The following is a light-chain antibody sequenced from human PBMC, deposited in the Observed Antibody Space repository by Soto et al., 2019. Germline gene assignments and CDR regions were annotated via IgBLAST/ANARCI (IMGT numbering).Light chain of an antibody. J-gene: IGLJ3*02. Sequence: QSALTQPASVSGSPGQSITISCTGTSSDIGGYNYVSWYQQHPGKAPKLMIYEVSSRPSEVSNRFSGSKSANTASLTISGLQAEDEADYYCSSYTSSSTLVFGGGTKLTVL. V-gene: IGLV2-14*01. CDR1: SSDIGGYNY. CDR2: EVS. CDR3: SSYTSSSTLV.